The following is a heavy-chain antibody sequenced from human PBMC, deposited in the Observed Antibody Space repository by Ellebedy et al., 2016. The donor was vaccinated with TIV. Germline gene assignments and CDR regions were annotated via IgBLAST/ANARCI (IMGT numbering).Heavy chain of an antibody. V-gene: IGHV5-10-1*01. CDR3: ARFSGSYGGYDY. CDR1: GFDFSSYW. J-gene: IGHJ4*02. D-gene: IGHD1-26*01. Sequence: GESLKISCEGSGFDFSSYWITWVRQMPRKGLESMGRIDPSDSYTSYSPSFQGHVTISADKSIRTAYLQWSSLKASDTAFYYCARFSGSYGGYDYWGQGTLVTVSS. CDR2: IDPSDSYT.